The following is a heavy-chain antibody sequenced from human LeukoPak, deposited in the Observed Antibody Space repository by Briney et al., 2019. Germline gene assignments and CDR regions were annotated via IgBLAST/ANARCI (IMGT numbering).Heavy chain of an antibody. D-gene: IGHD3-10*01. Sequence: SETLSLTCAVYGGSFSGYYWSWIRQPPGKGLEWIGYSHYSGSTYKNPSLKSRLTISIVTSKNQFSLKLNSVTAADTALHYCASAWRGLTGIDKRGYYFDSWGQGSLVTVFS. CDR3: ASAWRGLTGIDKRGYYFDS. V-gene: IGHV4-34*01. J-gene: IGHJ4*02. CDR1: GGSFSGYY. CDR2: SHYSGST.